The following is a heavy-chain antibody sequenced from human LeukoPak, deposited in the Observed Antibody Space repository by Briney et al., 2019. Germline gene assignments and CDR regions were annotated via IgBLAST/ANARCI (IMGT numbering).Heavy chain of an antibody. CDR1: GYTFTSYG. V-gene: IGHV1-69*13. Sequence: SVKVSCKASGYTFTSYGISWVRQAPGQGLEWMGGIIPIFGTANYAQKFQGRVTITADESTSTAYMELSSLRSEDTAVYYCARARSGSYDYDAFDIWGQGTMVTVSS. D-gene: IGHD1-26*01. CDR2: IIPIFGTA. CDR3: ARARSGSYDYDAFDI. J-gene: IGHJ3*02.